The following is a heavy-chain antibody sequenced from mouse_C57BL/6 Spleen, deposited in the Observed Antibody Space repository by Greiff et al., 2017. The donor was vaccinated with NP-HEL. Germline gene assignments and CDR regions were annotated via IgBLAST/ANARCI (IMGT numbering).Heavy chain of an antibody. CDR1: GFTFSDYY. CDR2: INYDGSST. V-gene: IGHV5-16*01. D-gene: IGHD2-3*01. Sequence: EVKLMESEGGLVQPGSSMKLSCTASGFTFSDYYMAWVRQVPEKGLEWVANINYDGSSTYYLDSLKSRFIISRDNAKNILYLQMSSLKSEDTATYYCARDRDGYYGGFAYWGQGTLVTVSA. CDR3: ARDRDGYYGGFAY. J-gene: IGHJ3*01.